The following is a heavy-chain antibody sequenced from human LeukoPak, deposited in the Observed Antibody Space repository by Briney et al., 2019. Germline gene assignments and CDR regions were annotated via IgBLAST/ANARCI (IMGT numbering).Heavy chain of an antibody. Sequence: GGSLRLSCAASGFIFSNYNMNWVRQTPGKGLVWLSYISSSSGTIYYADSVKGRFTISGDNAKNSLYLQMNSLRAEDTAVYYCARALGYSYGYAVDYWGQGTLVTVSS. CDR3: ARALGYSYGYAVDY. J-gene: IGHJ4*02. D-gene: IGHD5-18*01. CDR2: ISSSSGTI. V-gene: IGHV3-48*01. CDR1: GFIFSNYN.